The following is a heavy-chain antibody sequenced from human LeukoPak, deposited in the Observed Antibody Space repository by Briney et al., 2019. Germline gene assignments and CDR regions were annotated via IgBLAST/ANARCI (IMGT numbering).Heavy chain of an antibody. D-gene: IGHD2-2*01. Sequence: SETLSLTCTVSGGSISNYYWSWIRQPPGKGLEWIGRIYTSGSTNYNPSLKSRVTMSVDTSKNQFSLKLSSVTAADTAVYYCARIGYCSSTSCSMDVWGKGTTVTISS. CDR3: ARIGYCSSTSCSMDV. CDR1: GGSISNYY. CDR2: IYTSGST. J-gene: IGHJ6*03. V-gene: IGHV4-4*07.